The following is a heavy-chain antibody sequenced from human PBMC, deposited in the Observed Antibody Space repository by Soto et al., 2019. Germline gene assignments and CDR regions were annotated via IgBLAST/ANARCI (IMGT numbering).Heavy chain of an antibody. CDR2: ISWNSGSI. CDR1: GFTFDDYA. Sequence: EVQLVESGGGLVQPGRSLRLSCAASGFTFDDYAMHWVRQAPGKGLEWVSGISWNSGSIGYADSVKGRFTISRDNAKNSRYLQRNSWRAENTALYYFAKDPANYYDSSTFGYWGKGTRVTVSS. CDR3: AKDPANYYDSSTFGY. V-gene: IGHV3-9*01. J-gene: IGHJ4*02. D-gene: IGHD3-22*01.